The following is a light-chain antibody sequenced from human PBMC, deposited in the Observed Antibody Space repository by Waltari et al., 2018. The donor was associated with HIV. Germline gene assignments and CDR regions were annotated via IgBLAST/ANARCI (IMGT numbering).Light chain of an antibody. CDR1: NGGSKG. CDR2: YDR. CDR3: QVWDSSSDHRGV. J-gene: IGLJ3*02. Sequence: SYVVSQPPSVSVAPGQTARMPCEGNNGGSKGVHWYQKKPDQAPILVIYYDRDRPSGIPERFSGSNFGNTATLTITSVEAGDEADYYCQVWDSSSDHRGVFGGGTKLTVL. V-gene: IGLV3-21*04.